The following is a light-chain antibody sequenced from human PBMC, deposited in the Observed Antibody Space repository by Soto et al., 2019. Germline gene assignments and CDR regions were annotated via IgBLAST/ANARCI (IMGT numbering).Light chain of an antibody. Sequence: QSVLTQPPSVSGAPGQRVTISCTGTGSNIGAGYDVHWYQQLPGTAPKLLIYDNSNRPSGVPDRFSGSKSGTSASLAITGLQAEDEADYYCQSYDSSLSGSVFGGGTKLTVL. J-gene: IGLJ2*01. V-gene: IGLV1-40*01. CDR3: QSYDSSLSGSV. CDR2: DNS. CDR1: GSNIGAGYD.